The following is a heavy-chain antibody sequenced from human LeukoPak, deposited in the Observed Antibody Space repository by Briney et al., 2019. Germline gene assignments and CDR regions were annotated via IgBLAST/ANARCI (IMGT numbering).Heavy chain of an antibody. CDR2: IDSDGGST. Sequence: GGSLRLSCAASGFTFSPYWMHWVRQGPGKGLVWVARIDSDGGSTIYADSVKGRLTISRDNAQNTLYLQMDSLRAEDTAVYYCARGGGDHAFDVWGQGTMVTVSS. CDR3: ARGGGDHAFDV. CDR1: GFTFSPYW. D-gene: IGHD2-21*02. V-gene: IGHV3-74*01. J-gene: IGHJ3*01.